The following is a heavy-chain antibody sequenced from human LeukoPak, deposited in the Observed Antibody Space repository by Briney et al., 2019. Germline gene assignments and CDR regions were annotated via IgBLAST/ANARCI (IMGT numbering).Heavy chain of an antibody. CDR3: ARGRGYSTSSPSDY. D-gene: IGHD5-18*01. V-gene: IGHV1-69*06. J-gene: IGHJ4*02. CDR2: IFAIFGTA. Sequence: SVKVSCKASGGTFSSYAISWVRQAPGQGLEWMGGIFAIFGTANYAQKFQGRVAITADKSTTTAYMELSSLRSEDTAVYFCARGRGYSTSSPSDYWGQGTLVTVSS. CDR1: GGTFSSYA.